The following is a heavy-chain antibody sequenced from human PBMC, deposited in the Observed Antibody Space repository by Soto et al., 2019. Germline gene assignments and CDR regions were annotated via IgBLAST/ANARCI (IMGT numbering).Heavy chain of an antibody. V-gene: IGHV4-30-4*01. CDR1: GGSISSGDYY. D-gene: IGHD3-9*01. Sequence: QVQLQESGPGLVKPSQTLSLTCTVSGGSISSGDYYWSWIRQPPGKGLEWIGYIYYSGSTYYNPSLKSRVTISVDTSKNQFSLKLSSVTAADTAVYYCAIQTQGYFDVSYAFDIWGQGTMVTVSS. CDR2: IYYSGST. CDR3: AIQTQGYFDVSYAFDI. J-gene: IGHJ3*02.